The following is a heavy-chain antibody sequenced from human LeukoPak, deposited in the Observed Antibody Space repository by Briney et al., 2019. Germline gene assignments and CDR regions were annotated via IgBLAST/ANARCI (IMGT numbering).Heavy chain of an antibody. CDR2: IYSGGST. CDR1: GFTVSSNY. CDR3: ASPLSGSYSYGMDV. Sequence: GGSLRLSCAASGFTVSSNYMSWVRQAPGKGLEWVSVIYSGGSTYYADSVKGRFTISRHNSKNTLYLQMNSLRAEDTAVYYCASPLSGSYSYGMDVWGQGTTVTVSS. D-gene: IGHD1-26*01. J-gene: IGHJ6*02. V-gene: IGHV3-53*04.